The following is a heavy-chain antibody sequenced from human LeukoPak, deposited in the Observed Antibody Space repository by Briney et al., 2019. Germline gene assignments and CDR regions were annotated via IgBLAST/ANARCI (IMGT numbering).Heavy chain of an antibody. V-gene: IGHV1-18*01. Sequence: ASVKVSCKATGFTFTNYDINWVRQAPGQGLEWMGWISAYNGNTNYAQKLQGRVTMTTDTSTSTAYMELRSLRSDDTAVYYCARSGYDYSWFDPWGQGTLVTVSS. J-gene: IGHJ5*02. CDR3: ARSGYDYSWFDP. CDR2: ISAYNGNT. CDR1: GFTFTNYD. D-gene: IGHD5-12*01.